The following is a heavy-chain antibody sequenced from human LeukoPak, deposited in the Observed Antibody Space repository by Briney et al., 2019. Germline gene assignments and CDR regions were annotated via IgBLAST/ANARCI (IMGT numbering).Heavy chain of an antibody. V-gene: IGHV3-43*01. J-gene: IGHJ3*02. CDR1: GFTFDDYT. D-gene: IGHD2-2*01. CDR2: ISWDGGST. CDR3: AGGYCSSTSCRHGAFDI. Sequence: PGGSLRLSCAASGFTFDDYTMHWVRQAPGKGLEWVSLISWDGGSTYYADSVKGRFTISRDNSKNSLYLQMNSLRTEDTALYYCAGGYCSSTSCRHGAFDIWGQGTMVTVPS.